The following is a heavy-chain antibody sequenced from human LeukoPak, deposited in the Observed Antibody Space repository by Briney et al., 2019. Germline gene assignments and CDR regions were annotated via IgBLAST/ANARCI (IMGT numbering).Heavy chain of an antibody. CDR2: ISAYNGNT. CDR3: ARDLAGIAVTAD. Sequence: ASVKVSCKASGYTFTSYGISWVRQAPGQGLEWMGWISAYNGNTNYAQKLQGRVTMTTDTSTTTAYMELRGLTYDDTAIYYCARDLAGIAVTADWGQGTLVTVSS. D-gene: IGHD6-19*01. V-gene: IGHV1-18*01. J-gene: IGHJ4*02. CDR1: GYTFTSYG.